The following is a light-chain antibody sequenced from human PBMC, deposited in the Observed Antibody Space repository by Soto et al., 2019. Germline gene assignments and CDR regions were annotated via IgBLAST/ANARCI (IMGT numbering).Light chain of an antibody. J-gene: IGKJ5*01. CDR3: QQANSFPIT. CDR1: QDIVGY. V-gene: IGKV1D-12*01. Sequence: DIQVTHSPSSVSASVGYGVTIPGRASQDIVGYLAWYQHKPGRTPELLIHAASRLQRGVPSRFSGSGSGTDFTLTSNSLQPEDFATYYCQQANSFPITFGQGTRLEIK. CDR2: AAS.